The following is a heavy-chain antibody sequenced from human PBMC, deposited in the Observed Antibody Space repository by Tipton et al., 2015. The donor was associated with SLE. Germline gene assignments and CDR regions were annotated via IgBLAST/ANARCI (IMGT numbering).Heavy chain of an antibody. J-gene: IGHJ4*02. D-gene: IGHD2-8*01. Sequence: SLRLSCAGSGFTFDDYAMHWVRQGQGKGLEWVSGISWNSGNIGYADSVKGRFTISRDNARNSLYLQMNSLRAEDTALYYCVKDPNGWGQGTLVTVSS. CDR2: ISWNSGNI. V-gene: IGHV3-9*01. CDR1: GFTFDDYA. CDR3: VKDPNG.